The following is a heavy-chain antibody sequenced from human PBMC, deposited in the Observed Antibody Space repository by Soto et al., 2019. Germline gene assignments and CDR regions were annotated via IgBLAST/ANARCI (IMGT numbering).Heavy chain of an antibody. CDR3: ARDYGDYDWYFDL. D-gene: IGHD4-17*01. CDR1: GFTVSSNY. CDR2: IYSGGST. Sequence: GGSLRLSCAASGFTVSSNYMSWVRQAPGKGLEWVSVIYSGGSTYYADSVKGRFTIPRDNSKNTLYLQMNSLRAEDTAVYYCARDYGDYDWYFDLWGRGTLVTVSS. J-gene: IGHJ2*01. V-gene: IGHV3-53*01.